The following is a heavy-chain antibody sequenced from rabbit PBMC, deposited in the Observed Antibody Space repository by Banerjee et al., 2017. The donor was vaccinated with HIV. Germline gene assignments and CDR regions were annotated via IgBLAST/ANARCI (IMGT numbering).Heavy chain of an antibody. Sequence: QEQLEESGGGLVKPEGSLTLTCTASGFTISGSYWICWVRQAPGKGLEWIACINTSSGTTGYATWPKGRFTISKTSWTPLTLQMTSLTAADAAAFFLARDLARVPGWTFGVWGPATLAT. J-gene: IGHJ4*01. V-gene: IGHV1S45*01. D-gene: IGHD3-1*01. CDR2: INTSSGTT. CDR3: ARDLARVPGWTFGV. CDR1: GFTISGSYW.